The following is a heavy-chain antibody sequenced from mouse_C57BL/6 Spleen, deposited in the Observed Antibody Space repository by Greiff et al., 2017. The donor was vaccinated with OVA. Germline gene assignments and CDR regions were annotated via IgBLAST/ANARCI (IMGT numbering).Heavy chain of an antibody. CDR1: GFTFRDYG. V-gene: IGHV5-17*01. Sequence: EVMLVESGGGLVKPGGSLKLSCAASGFTFRDYGMHWVRQAPEKGLEWVAYISSGSSTIYYADTVKDRFTISRDNAKNTLFLQMTSLRSEDTAMYYCARNSFAYWGQGTLVTVSA. CDR2: ISSGSSTI. CDR3: ARNSFAY. J-gene: IGHJ3*01.